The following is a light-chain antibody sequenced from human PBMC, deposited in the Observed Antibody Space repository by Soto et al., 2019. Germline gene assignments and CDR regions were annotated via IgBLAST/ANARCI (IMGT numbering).Light chain of an antibody. CDR2: GAS. CDR1: QSVSTS. J-gene: IGKJ3*01. CDR3: QQYNRWPFA. Sequence: EIVMTQSPATLSVSPGERATLSCRASQSVSTSLAWYQQKPGQAPRLLIYGASTRATGIPARFSGSGSGTEFTLTISRLQSEDLAVYYCQQYNRWPFAFGPGTKVDIK. V-gene: IGKV3-15*01.